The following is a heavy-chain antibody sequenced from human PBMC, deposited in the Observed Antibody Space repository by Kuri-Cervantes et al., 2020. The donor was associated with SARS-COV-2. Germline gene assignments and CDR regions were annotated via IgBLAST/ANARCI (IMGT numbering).Heavy chain of an antibody. CDR2: INWNGVST. CDR1: GFTFDDYG. J-gene: IGHJ5*02. D-gene: IGHD6-13*01. V-gene: IGHV3-20*04. CDR3: AKVQQLGSSWYWFDP. Sequence: GESLKISCAASGFTFDDYGMSWVRQAPGKGLEWVSGINWNGVSTGYADSVKGRFTISRDNAKNSLYLQMNSLRAEDTALYYCAKVQQLGSSWYWFDPWGQGTLVTVSS.